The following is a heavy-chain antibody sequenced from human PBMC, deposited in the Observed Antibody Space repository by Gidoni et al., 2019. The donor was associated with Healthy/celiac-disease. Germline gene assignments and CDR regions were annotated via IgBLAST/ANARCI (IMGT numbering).Heavy chain of an antibody. Sequence: EVQLVVSGGGLVQPGGSLRLSCSASGFTFCSYWMSWVRQAPGKGLAWVANIKQDGSEKYYVDSVKGRFTIAGDNAKNSLYLQMNILRAEDTAVYYCARELGTVTTWLSDYWGQGTLVTVSS. CDR1: GFTFCSYW. D-gene: IGHD4-17*01. CDR3: ARELGTVTTWLSDY. CDR2: IKQDGSEK. J-gene: IGHJ4*02. V-gene: IGHV3-7*01.